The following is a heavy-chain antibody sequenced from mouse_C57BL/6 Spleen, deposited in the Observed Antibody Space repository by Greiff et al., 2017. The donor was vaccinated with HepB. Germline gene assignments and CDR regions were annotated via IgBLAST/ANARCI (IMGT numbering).Heavy chain of an antibody. J-gene: IGHJ1*03. CDR3: ARSLITTVVGHFDV. D-gene: IGHD1-1*01. Sequence: QVTLKVCGPGILQSSQTLSLTCSFSGFSLSTSGMGVSWIRQPSGKGLEWLAHIYWDDDKRYNPSLKSRLTISKDTSRNQVFLKITSVDTADTATYYCARSLITTVVGHFDVWGTGTTVTVSS. CDR2: IYWDDDK. CDR1: GFSLSTSGMG. V-gene: IGHV8-12*01.